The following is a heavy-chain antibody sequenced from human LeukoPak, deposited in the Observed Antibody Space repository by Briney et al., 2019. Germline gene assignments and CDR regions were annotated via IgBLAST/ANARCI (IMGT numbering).Heavy chain of an antibody. CDR1: GFTFSNYG. V-gene: IGHV3-23*01. J-gene: IGHJ3*01. CDR3: AKDRGSGSYRTGFGL. CDR2: ITYSGGST. Sequence: GGSLRLSCGASGFTFSNYGMLWVRQAPGKGLEWVSTITYSGGSTFYADSVKGRFTTSRDNSKNTLYLQMNTLRSEDTAVYYCAKDRGSGSYRTGFGLWGQGTMVTVSS. D-gene: IGHD1-26*01.